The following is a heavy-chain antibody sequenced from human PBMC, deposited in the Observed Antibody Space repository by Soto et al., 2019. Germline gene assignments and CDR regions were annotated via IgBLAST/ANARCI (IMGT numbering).Heavy chain of an antibody. D-gene: IGHD2-8*02. J-gene: IGHJ6*02. CDR3: AREKYWAVSYYYYGMDV. V-gene: IGHV4-31*03. CDR2: IYYSGST. Sequence: SETLSLTCTVSGGYISSGGYYWSWIRQHPGKGLEWIGYIYYSGSTYYNPSLKSRVTISVDTSKNQFSLKLSSVTAADTAVYHCAREKYWAVSYYYYGMDVWGQGTTVTVSS. CDR1: GGYISSGGYY.